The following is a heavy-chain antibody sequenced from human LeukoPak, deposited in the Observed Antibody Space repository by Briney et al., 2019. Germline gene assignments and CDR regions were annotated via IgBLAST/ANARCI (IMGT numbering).Heavy chain of an antibody. CDR2: IHYSGST. CDR1: GVSVSSGSYY. CDR3: ARESVVVATIFDH. D-gene: IGHD5-12*01. Sequence: SETLSLTCTVSGVSVSSGSYYWSWIRQPPGKGLEWIGYIHYSGSTNYNPSLKSRVTISVDTSKNQFSLKVSSVTAADTAVYYCARESVVVATIFDHWGQGTLVTVSS. V-gene: IGHV4-61*01. J-gene: IGHJ4*02.